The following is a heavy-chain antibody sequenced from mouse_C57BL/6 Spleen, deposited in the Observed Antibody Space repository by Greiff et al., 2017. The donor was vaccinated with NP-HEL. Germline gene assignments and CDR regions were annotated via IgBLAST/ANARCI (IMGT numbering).Heavy chain of an antibody. J-gene: IGHJ4*01. CDR1: GYTFTSYG. CDR2: IYPRSGNT. CDR3: ERREDYGSSYRYYAMDY. V-gene: IGHV1-81*01. Sequence: LEESGAELARPGASVKLSCKASGYTFTSYGISWVKQRTGQGLEWIGEIYPRSGNTYYHEKFKGKATLTADKSSSTAYMELRSLTSEDSAVYFCERREDYGSSYRYYAMDYWGQGTSVTVAS. D-gene: IGHD1-1*01.